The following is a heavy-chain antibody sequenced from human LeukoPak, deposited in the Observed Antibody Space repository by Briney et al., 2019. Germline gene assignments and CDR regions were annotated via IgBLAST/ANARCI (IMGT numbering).Heavy chain of an antibody. J-gene: IGHJ4*02. CDR2: INHSGST. Sequence: SETLSLTCAVYGGSFSGYYWSWIRQPPGKGLEWIGEINHSGSTNYNPSLKSRVTISVDTSKNQFPLKLSSVTAADTAVYYCARASHDSSGYYYVTPPIDYWGQGTLVTVSS. CDR3: ARASHDSSGYYYVTPPIDY. V-gene: IGHV4-34*01. CDR1: GGSFSGYY. D-gene: IGHD3-22*01.